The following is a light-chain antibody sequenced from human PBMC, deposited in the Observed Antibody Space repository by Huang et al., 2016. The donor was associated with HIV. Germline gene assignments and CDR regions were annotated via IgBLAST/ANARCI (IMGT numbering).Light chain of an antibody. Sequence: IVMTQSPLSLPVTPGEPASISCRSSQSLLHDNGYNYLDWYLQKPGQSPQLLIYMFSSRGPEVPDRVSGGGSGTNFTLEINTVEAEDVGTYYCMQSLQSLTFGGGTKVEIK. J-gene: IGKJ4*01. V-gene: IGKV2-28*01. CDR3: MQSLQSLT. CDR1: QSLLHDNGYNY. CDR2: MFS.